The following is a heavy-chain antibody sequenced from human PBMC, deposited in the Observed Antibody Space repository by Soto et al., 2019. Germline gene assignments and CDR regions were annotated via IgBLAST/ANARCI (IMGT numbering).Heavy chain of an antibody. D-gene: IGHD6-13*01. CDR3: AKDLSSSWYQLFDY. V-gene: IGHV3-23*01. CDR1: GFTFSSYA. J-gene: IGHJ4*02. Sequence: EVQLLESGGGLVQPGGSLRLSCAASGFTFSSYAMSGFRQAPGRGLEWVSSISGSGDSTYYAESVRGRFTISRDNSKNTLYLQMNSLRAEDTAVYYCAKDLSSSWYQLFDYWGQGTLVTVSS. CDR2: ISGSGDST.